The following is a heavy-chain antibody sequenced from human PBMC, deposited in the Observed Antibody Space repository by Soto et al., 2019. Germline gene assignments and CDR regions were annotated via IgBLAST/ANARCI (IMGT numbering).Heavy chain of an antibody. CDR1: GLFFSAYY. V-gene: IGHV3-11*01. D-gene: IGHD3-10*01. J-gene: IGHJ6*02. CDR2: ISGTGDTK. CDR3: AIGGGQIYCKGLDV. Sequence: GRSLRLSCAAPGLFFSAYYLSWIRQAPGKALECVAYISGTGDTKYYADSVTGRFTIPRDNPKNSLYLPMNSLRPEDAAVYYWAIGGGQIYCKGLDVWGRGTTVTVSS.